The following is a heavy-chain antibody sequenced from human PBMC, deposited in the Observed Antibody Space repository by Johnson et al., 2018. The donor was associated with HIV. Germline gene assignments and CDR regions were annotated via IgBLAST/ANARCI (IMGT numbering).Heavy chain of an antibody. Sequence: VQLVESGGGLVQPGRSLRLSCAASGFTFDDYAMHWVRQAPGKGLEWVSGLSWNSGSIGYADSVKGRFTISRDNAKNSLYLQMNSLRAEDTALYYCAKGVGATTNDACDIWGQGTMVTVSS. CDR1: GFTFDDYA. D-gene: IGHD1-26*01. J-gene: IGHJ3*02. CDR2: LSWNSGSI. V-gene: IGHV3-9*01. CDR3: AKGVGATTNDACDI.